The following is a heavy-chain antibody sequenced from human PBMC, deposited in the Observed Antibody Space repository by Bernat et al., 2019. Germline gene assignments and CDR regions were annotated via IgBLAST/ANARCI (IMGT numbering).Heavy chain of an antibody. Sequence: QVQLQESGPGLVKPSETLSLTCTVSGGSISSSSYYWGWIRQPPGKGLEWIGSIYYSGSTYYNPSLKSRVTISVDTSKNQFSLKLSSVTAADTAVYYCARRESSSWYRGLYYYYYGMDVWGQGTTVTVSS. J-gene: IGHJ6*02. D-gene: IGHD6-13*01. CDR2: IYYSGST. V-gene: IGHV4-39*01. CDR1: GGSISSSSYY. CDR3: ARRESSSWYRGLYYYYYGMDV.